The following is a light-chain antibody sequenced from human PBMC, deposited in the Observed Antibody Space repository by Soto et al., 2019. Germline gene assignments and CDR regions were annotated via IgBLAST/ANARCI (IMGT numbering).Light chain of an antibody. J-gene: IGLJ1*01. Sequence: QSALTQPASVSGSPGQSITISCTGTSSDFGGYNYVSWYQQHPGKAPKLMIYDVSNRPSGVSNRFSGSKSGNTASLTISGLQAEDEADYHCSSYTSSSTFYAFGTGTKVTVL. V-gene: IGLV2-14*01. CDR1: SSDFGGYNY. CDR2: DVS. CDR3: SSYTSSSTFYA.